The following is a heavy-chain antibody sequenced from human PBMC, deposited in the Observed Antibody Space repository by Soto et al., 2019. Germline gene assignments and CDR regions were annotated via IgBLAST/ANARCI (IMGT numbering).Heavy chain of an antibody. V-gene: IGHV1-69*12. CDR2: IIPIFGTA. J-gene: IGHJ4*02. CDR3: ARGGRYCGGDCPYDY. Sequence: QVQLVQSGAEVKKPGSSVKVSCKASGGTFSSYAISWVRQAPGQGLEWMGGIIPIFGTANYAQKFQGRVTITEDESTGTGYVELSSLRSEDTAVYYCARGGRYCGGDCPYDYCGQGTLVIVSS. CDR1: GGTFSSYA. D-gene: IGHD2-21*02.